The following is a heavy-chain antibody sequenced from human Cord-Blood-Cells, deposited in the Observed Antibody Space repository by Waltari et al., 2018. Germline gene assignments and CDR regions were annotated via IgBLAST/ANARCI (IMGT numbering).Heavy chain of an antibody. CDR1: GGSFSGYY. CDR3: AREAAADY. J-gene: IGHJ4*02. CDR2: ISSSSSTI. V-gene: IGHV3-11*04. D-gene: IGHD6-13*01. Sequence: QVQLQQWGAGLLKPSETLSLTCAVYGGSFSGYYWSWIRQPPGKGLEWVSYISSSSSTIYYADSVKGRFTISRDNAKNSLYLQMNSLRDEDTAVYYCAREAAADYWGQGTLVTVSS.